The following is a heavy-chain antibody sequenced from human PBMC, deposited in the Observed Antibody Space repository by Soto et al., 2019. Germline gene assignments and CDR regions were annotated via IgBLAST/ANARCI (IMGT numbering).Heavy chain of an antibody. J-gene: IGHJ4*02. D-gene: IGHD6-19*01. CDR1: GGSISNSSYL. CDR2: VSHIGST. Sequence: SETLSLTCSVSGGSISNSSYLWGWVRQPPGKGLQWIGSVSHIGSTNYNPSLKSRLTISVGTSKTQSSLGLDSVTAADTAVYYCSRIAVSGPRTGFDYWGQGILVTVSS. V-gene: IGHV4-39*01. CDR3: SRIAVSGPRTGFDY.